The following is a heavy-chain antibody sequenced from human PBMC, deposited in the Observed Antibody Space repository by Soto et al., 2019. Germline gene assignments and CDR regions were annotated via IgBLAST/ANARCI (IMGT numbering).Heavy chain of an antibody. Sequence: EVQLVESGGGLVQPGRSLRLSCAASGFTFDDYAMHWVRQAPGKGLEWVPGISWNSGSIGYADSVKGRFTISRDNAKNSLYLQMNSLRAEDTSLYYCAKGGKFFVVLGSMDVWGQGTKVIVSS. CDR1: GFTFDDYA. D-gene: IGHD3-16*01. CDR2: ISWNSGSI. J-gene: IGHJ6*02. V-gene: IGHV3-9*01. CDR3: AKGGKFFVVLGSMDV.